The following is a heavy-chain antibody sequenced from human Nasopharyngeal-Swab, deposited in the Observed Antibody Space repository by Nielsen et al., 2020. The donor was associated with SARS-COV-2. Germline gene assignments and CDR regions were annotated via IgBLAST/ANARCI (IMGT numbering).Heavy chain of an antibody. V-gene: IGHV1-46*01. CDR3: ARDRGEAANYYDSSGSFDY. CDR2: INPSGGST. D-gene: IGHD3-22*01. CDR1: GYTFTSYY. Sequence: ASVKVSCKASGYTFTSYYMHWVRQAPGQGLEWMGIINPSGGSTSYAQKFQGRVIMTRDTSTSTVYMELSSLSSEDTAVYYCARDRGEAANYYDSSGSFDYWGQGTLVTVSS. J-gene: IGHJ4*02.